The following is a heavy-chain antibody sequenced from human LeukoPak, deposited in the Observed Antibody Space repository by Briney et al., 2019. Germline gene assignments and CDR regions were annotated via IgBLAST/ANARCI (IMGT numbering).Heavy chain of an antibody. V-gene: IGHV4-59*11. D-gene: IGHD6-13*01. CDR2: IYYSGST. J-gene: IGHJ5*02. Sequence: PSETLSLTCTVSGGSISSHYWSWIRQPPGKGLEWIGYIYYSGSTNYNPSLKSRVTISVDTSKNQFSLKLSSVTAADTAVYYCARGRRAAAGTAFDPWGQGTLVTVSS. CDR1: GGSISSHY. CDR3: ARGRRAAAGTAFDP.